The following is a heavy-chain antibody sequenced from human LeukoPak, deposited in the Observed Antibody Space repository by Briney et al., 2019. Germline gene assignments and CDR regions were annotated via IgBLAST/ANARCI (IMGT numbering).Heavy chain of an antibody. CDR2: ISYDGSNK. Sequence: PGRSLRLSCAASGFTFSSYGMHWVRQAPGKGLEWVAVISYDGSNKYYADSVKGRFTISRDNSKNTLFLQMNSLRAEDTALYYCAKASYDYGESFDYWGQGTLVTVSS. CDR1: GFTFSSYG. J-gene: IGHJ4*02. V-gene: IGHV3-30*18. CDR3: AKASYDYGESFDY. D-gene: IGHD4-17*01.